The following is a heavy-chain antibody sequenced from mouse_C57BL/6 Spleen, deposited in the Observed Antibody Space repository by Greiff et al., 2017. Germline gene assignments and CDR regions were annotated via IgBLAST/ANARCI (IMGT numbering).Heavy chain of an antibody. CDR2: ISSGSSTI. J-gene: IGHJ4*01. V-gene: IGHV5-17*01. CDR1: GFTFSDYG. Sequence: EVQLVESGGGLVKPGGSLKLSCAASGFTFSDYGMHWVRQAPEKGLEWVAYISSGSSTIYYADTGKGLFTISRDNAKNTLYLQMTSLRSEDTAMYYCAREDYDYLYAMDYWGQGTSVTVSS. CDR3: AREDYDYLYAMDY. D-gene: IGHD2-4*01.